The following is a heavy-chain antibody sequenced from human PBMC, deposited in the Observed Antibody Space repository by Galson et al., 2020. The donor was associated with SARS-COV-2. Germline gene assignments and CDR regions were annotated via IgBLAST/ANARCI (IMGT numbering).Heavy chain of an antibody. V-gene: IGHV4-34*01. CDR1: GGSFSGYY. CDR2: INHSGST. CDR3: ARQGPEVRDAFDI. Sequence: SQTLSLTCAVYGGSFSGYYWSWIRQPPGKGLEWIGEINHSGSTNYNPSLKSRVTISVDTSKNQFSLKLSPVTAADTAVYYCARQGPEVRDAFDIWGQVTMVTVSS. J-gene: IGHJ3*02.